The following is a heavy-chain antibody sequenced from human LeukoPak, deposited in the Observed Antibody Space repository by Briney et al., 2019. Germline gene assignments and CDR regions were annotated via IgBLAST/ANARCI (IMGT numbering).Heavy chain of an antibody. CDR2: MNPNSGNT. V-gene: IGHV1-8*01. Sequence: ASVTVSCKASGYTFTSYDINWVRQAAGQGLEWMGWMNPNSGNTGYAQKFQGRVTMTRNTSISTAYMELSSLRSEDTAVYYCARGTYYYDSSGYFTGDYFDYWGQGTLVTVSS. CDR1: GYTFTSYD. CDR3: ARGTYYYDSSGYFTGDYFDY. D-gene: IGHD3-22*01. J-gene: IGHJ4*02.